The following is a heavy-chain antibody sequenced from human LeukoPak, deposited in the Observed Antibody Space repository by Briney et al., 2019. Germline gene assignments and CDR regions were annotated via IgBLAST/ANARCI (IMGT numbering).Heavy chain of an antibody. CDR1: GFTFSSYE. Sequence: PGGSLRLSCAASGFTFSSYEMNWVRRAPGKGLEWVSYISSSGSTIYYADSVKGRFTISRDNAKNSLYLQMNSLRAEDTAVYYCARDGDEWLRFHDYWGQGTLVTVSS. D-gene: IGHD5-12*01. CDR2: ISSSGSTI. J-gene: IGHJ4*02. V-gene: IGHV3-48*03. CDR3: ARDGDEWLRFHDY.